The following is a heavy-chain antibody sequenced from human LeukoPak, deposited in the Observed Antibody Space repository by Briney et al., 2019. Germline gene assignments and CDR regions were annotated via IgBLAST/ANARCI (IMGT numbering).Heavy chain of an antibody. Sequence: ASVKVSCKASGYTFTSYDINWVRQAPGQGLEWMGWMNPNSGNTGYALKFQGRVTMTRNTSISTAYMELSSLRSEDTAVYYCARGRRLRLGELFFYWGQGTLVTVSS. CDR2: MNPNSGNT. D-gene: IGHD3-16*01. CDR3: ARGRRLRLGELFFY. J-gene: IGHJ4*02. CDR1: GYTFTSYD. V-gene: IGHV1-8*01.